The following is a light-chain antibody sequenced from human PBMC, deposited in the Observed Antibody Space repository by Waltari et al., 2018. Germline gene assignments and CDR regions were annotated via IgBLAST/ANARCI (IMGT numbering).Light chain of an antibody. Sequence: EIVMTQSPATLSVSSGERATLSCRASQSVMNHVAWYQQKPGQAPRLLMCDASIRATGIPPRFSGSGSGTEFTLTISSLQSEDVAVYYCQQYHNWWTFGQGTKVEIK. J-gene: IGKJ1*01. CDR2: DAS. V-gene: IGKV3-15*01. CDR1: QSVMNH. CDR3: QQYHNWWT.